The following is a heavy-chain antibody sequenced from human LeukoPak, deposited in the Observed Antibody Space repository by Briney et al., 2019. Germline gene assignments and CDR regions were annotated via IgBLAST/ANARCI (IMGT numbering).Heavy chain of an antibody. D-gene: IGHD5-24*01. CDR2: IHPHGIF. CDR1: GGSCDDHY. J-gene: IGHJ4*02. Sequence: PSETLSLTCAVYGGSCDDHYCSWIRQPPGKGLEWIGEIHPHGIFYYNSSLTSRVTISIDTSKSQFSLRLTSVTAADTAFYYCARGRDRSKAGDHWGQGSLVTVSS. CDR3: ARGRDRSKAGDH. V-gene: IGHV4-34*01.